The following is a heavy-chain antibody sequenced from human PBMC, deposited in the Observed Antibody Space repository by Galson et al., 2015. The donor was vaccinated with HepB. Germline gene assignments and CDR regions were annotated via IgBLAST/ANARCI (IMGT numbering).Heavy chain of an antibody. Sequence: SLRLSCAASDFAFDKYGMHWVRQAPGKGLEWLALISYDGVYNYYADSVKGRFIISRDNSKNTLSLQMNALRAEDTALYFCAKTGHFYDSIGYYYLDQWGQGTLVTVSP. CDR2: ISYDGVYN. CDR3: AKTGHFYDSIGYYYLDQ. CDR1: DFAFDKYG. D-gene: IGHD3-22*01. V-gene: IGHV3-30*18. J-gene: IGHJ4*02.